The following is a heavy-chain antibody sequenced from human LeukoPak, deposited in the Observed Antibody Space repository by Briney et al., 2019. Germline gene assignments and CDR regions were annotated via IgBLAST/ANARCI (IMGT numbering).Heavy chain of an antibody. J-gene: IGHJ4*02. Sequence: QTGGSLRLSCAASGFTFSSYGMHWVRQAPGKGLEWVAVIWYDGSNKYYADSVKGRFTISRDNSKNTLYLQMNSLRAEDTAVYYCARSPRGYSYEYYFDYWGQGTLVTVSS. CDR1: GFTFSSYG. CDR2: IWYDGSNK. D-gene: IGHD5-18*01. V-gene: IGHV3-33*01. CDR3: ARSPRGYSYEYYFDY.